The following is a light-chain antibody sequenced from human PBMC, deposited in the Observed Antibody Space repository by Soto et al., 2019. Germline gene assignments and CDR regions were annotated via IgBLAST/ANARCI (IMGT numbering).Light chain of an antibody. CDR1: QSIRGNY. Sequence: EMVLTQSPGTLSLSPGERATLSCRASQSIRGNYLAWYQQKPGQAPRLLIFGASSRATGIPDRFSGSGFGTDFPLTISGLEPEDFAVYYCQQYGGSLELFGQGTRLEIK. CDR3: QQYGGSLEL. V-gene: IGKV3-20*01. J-gene: IGKJ5*01. CDR2: GAS.